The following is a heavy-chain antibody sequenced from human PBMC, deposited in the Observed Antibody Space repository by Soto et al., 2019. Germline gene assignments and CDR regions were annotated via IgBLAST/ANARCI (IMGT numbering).Heavy chain of an antibody. Sequence: VQLQESGPGLVKPSETLSLTCTVSGGSISSYYWSWIRQPPGKGLEWIGYIYYSGSTNYNPSLKSRVTISVDTSKNQFSLKLSSVTAADTAVYYCAGGYSSSPLDYWGQGTLVTVSS. J-gene: IGHJ4*02. V-gene: IGHV4-59*01. CDR1: GGSISSYY. CDR2: IYYSGST. CDR3: AGGYSSSPLDY. D-gene: IGHD6-6*01.